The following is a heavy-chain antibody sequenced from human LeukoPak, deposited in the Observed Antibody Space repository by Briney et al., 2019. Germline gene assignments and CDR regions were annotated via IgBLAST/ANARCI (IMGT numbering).Heavy chain of an antibody. J-gene: IGHJ4*02. D-gene: IGHD6-6*01. Sequence: QAGGSLRLSCAASGFTFSDYPMSWVRQAPGKGLEWVSSISVSGGSTYYADSVKGRFTISRDNSRNMLYLQVNSLRAEDTAVYFCAKARSRSATYYFDYWGQGTLVTVS. CDR2: ISVSGGST. CDR3: AKARSRSATYYFDY. V-gene: IGHV3-23*01. CDR1: GFTFSDYP.